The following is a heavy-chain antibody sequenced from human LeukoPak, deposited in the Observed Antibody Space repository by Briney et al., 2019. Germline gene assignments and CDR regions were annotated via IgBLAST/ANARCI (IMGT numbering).Heavy chain of an antibody. V-gene: IGHV1-2*02. D-gene: IGHD1-26*01. CDR2: INPNSGGT. Sequence: ASVKVSCKASGYTFTGYYMHWVRQAPGQGLEWMGWINPNSGGTNYAQKFQGRVTMTRDTSISTAYMDLSSLRSEDTAVYYCASTSLFGGSSGRAFDIWGRGTMVTVSS. CDR1: GYTFTGYY. J-gene: IGHJ3*02. CDR3: ASTSLFGGSSGRAFDI.